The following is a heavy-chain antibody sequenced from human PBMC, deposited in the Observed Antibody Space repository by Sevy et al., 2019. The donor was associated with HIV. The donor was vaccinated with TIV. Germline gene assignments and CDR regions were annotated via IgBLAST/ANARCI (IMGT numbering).Heavy chain of an antibody. CDR2: TSPNSGNT. J-gene: IGHJ4*02. CDR3: ARNYDGSGSYFDF. CDR1: GYTFTSYD. D-gene: IGHD3-10*01. Sequence: ASVKVSCKASGYTFTSYDVNWVRQATGHGLEWMGWTSPNSGNTGYAQNLQGRVTLTRNTSMSTAYMELTSLTSEDTAVYFCARNYDGSGSYFDFWGQGTLVTVSS. V-gene: IGHV1-8*01.